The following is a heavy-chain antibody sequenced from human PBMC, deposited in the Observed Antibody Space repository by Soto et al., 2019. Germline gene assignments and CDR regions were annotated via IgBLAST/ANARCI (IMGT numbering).Heavy chain of an antibody. CDR3: AKTSLNDYGDYSDY. J-gene: IGHJ4*02. CDR1: GGSFSGYY. V-gene: IGHV4-34*01. Sequence: SETLSLTCAVYGGSFSGYYWSWIRQPPGKGLEWIGEINHSGSTNYNPSLKSRFTISVDTSKNQFSLKLSSVTAADTAVYYCAKTSLNDYGDYSDYWGQGTLVTVSS. D-gene: IGHD4-17*01. CDR2: INHSGST.